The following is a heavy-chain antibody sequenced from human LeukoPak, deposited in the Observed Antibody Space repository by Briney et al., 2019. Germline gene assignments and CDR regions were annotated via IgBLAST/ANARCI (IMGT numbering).Heavy chain of an antibody. Sequence: GGSLRLSCVASGFTFTGHSMHWVRQAPGKGLEWVAVVSYDEKTIFYAHSLKGRFTVSRDNSKNTVYLQMNSLRDEDTAVYYCAREKQSGGTPFDYWGQGSLVTVSS. D-gene: IGHD1-26*01. CDR1: GFTFTGHS. CDR2: VSYDEKTI. CDR3: AREKQSGGTPFDY. J-gene: IGHJ4*02. V-gene: IGHV3-30*04.